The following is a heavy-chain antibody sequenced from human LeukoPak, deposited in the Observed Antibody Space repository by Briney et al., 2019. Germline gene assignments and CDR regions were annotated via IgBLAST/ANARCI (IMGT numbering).Heavy chain of an antibody. Sequence: PGGSLRPSCAASGFTVSSNYMSWLRQAPGKGLEWVSVIYSGGSTSYADSVKGRFTISRDNSKNTLYLQMNSLSAEDTAVYYCASHSSSWVYYYMDVWGKGTTVTVSS. D-gene: IGHD6-13*01. V-gene: IGHV3-66*02. CDR2: IYSGGST. J-gene: IGHJ6*03. CDR3: ASHSSSWVYYYMDV. CDR1: GFTVSSNY.